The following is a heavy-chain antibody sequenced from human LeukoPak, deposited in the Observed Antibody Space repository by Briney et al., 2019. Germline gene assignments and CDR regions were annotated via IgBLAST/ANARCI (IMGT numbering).Heavy chain of an antibody. J-gene: IGHJ4*02. D-gene: IGHD6-19*01. Sequence: GGSLRLSCAASGFTFSSYGMSWVRQAPGKGLEWVSAISGSGGSTYYADSVKGRFTISRDNSKNTLYLQMNSLRAEDTAVYYCAKRSAESSGYFDYWGQGTLVTVSS. CDR1: GFTFSSYG. CDR2: ISGSGGST. CDR3: AKRSAESSGYFDY. V-gene: IGHV3-23*01.